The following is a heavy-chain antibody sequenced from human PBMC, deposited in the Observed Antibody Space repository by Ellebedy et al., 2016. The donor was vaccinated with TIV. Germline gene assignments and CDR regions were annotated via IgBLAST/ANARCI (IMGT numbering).Heavy chain of an antibody. CDR2: IWYDGSNK. CDR1: GISFSDYG. D-gene: IGHD6-19*01. Sequence: GGSLRLXXAASGISFSDYGMHWVRQAPGKGLEWVGVIWYDGSNKYYAESVKGRFTISRDNSKNTLYLQMNSLRPEDTAVYYCASIHLYSSGWYYFDYWGQGTLVTVSS. J-gene: IGHJ4*02. V-gene: IGHV3-33*01. CDR3: ASIHLYSSGWYYFDY.